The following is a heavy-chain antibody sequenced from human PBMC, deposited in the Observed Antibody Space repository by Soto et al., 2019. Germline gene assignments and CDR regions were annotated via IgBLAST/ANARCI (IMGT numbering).Heavy chain of an antibody. CDR2: ISYDGTNK. J-gene: IGHJ4*02. D-gene: IGHD5-12*01. Sequence: PGGSLRLSCVASRFTFSNYGMHWVRQAPGKGLEWVAVISYDGTNKYYTDSVKGRFTISRDNSKNTLYLQLNSLRAEDTAVYYCAKDFYNRGYENPDYWGQGTLVTVSS. CDR1: RFTFSNYG. V-gene: IGHV3-30*18. CDR3: AKDFYNRGYENPDY.